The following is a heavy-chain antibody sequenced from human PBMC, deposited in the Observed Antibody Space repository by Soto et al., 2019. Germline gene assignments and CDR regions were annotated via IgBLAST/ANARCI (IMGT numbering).Heavy chain of an antibody. CDR2: IYRTGST. CDR3: ASRDPGTSVDY. CDR1: GGSFTSNNW. V-gene: IGHV4-4*02. D-gene: IGHD1-7*01. Sequence: SETLSLTCAVSGGSFTSNNWWTWVRRPPGQGLEWIGEIYRTGSTNYNPSLKSRVTISLDKSENQFSLKVTSLAAADTAVYYCASRDPGTSVDYWGQGTLVTVSS. J-gene: IGHJ4*02.